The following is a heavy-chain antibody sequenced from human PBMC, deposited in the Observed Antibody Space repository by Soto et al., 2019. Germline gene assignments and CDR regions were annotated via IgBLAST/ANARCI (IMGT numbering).Heavy chain of an antibody. CDR2: SYQSGNT. V-gene: IGHV4-38-2*01. Sequence: SETLSLTCAVSDYSISSGYYWGWIRQSPGKGLEWIGTSYQSGNTYYSPSLKSRVTMSLDTSKKQLSLKVRSVTDADTALYYCARGPPDSSTTSGAFDIWGQGTMVTVS. CDR1: DYSISSGYY. J-gene: IGHJ3*02. D-gene: IGHD3-10*01. CDR3: ARGPPDSSTTSGAFDI.